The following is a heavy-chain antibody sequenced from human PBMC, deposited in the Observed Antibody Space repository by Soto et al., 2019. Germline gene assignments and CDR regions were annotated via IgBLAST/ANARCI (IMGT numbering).Heavy chain of an antibody. CDR3: AKDYYDSSGPPGAFDI. D-gene: IGHD3-22*01. V-gene: IGHV3-23*01. Sequence: GGSLRLSCAAPGFTFSSYAMSWVRQAPGKGLEWVSSISGSGGRTYFADSVKGRFTISRDNSKNTLFLQMNSLRAEDTAVYYCAKDYYDSSGPPGAFDIWGQGTMVTVSS. CDR2: ISGSGGRT. J-gene: IGHJ3*02. CDR1: GFTFSSYA.